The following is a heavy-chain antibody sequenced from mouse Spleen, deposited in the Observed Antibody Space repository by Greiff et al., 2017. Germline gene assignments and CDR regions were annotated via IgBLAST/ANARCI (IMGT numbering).Heavy chain of an antibody. Sequence: VKLVESGPGLVAPSQSLSITCTVSGFSLTSYAISWVRQPPGKGLEWLGVIWTGGGTNYNSALKSRLSISKDNSKSQVFLKMNSLQTDDTARYYCASLITTMVEDRYAMDYWGQGTSVTVSS. CDR1: GFSLTSYA. V-gene: IGHV2-9-1*01. J-gene: IGHJ4*01. CDR3: ASLITTMVEDRYAMDY. D-gene: IGHD1-1*01. CDR2: IWTGGGT.